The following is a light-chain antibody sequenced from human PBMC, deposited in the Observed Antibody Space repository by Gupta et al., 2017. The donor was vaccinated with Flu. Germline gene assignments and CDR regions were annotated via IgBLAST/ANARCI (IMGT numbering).Light chain of an antibody. CDR2: DAS. V-gene: IGKV3D-11*01. CDR3: QQRIHWPYT. J-gene: IGKJ2*01. CDR1: DGVNKG. Sequence: EIVMTQSPATVSLSPGETATLTCRASDGVNKGLAWHQQKPGQAPRLLIYDASKMASGAPARFSGSRSETDFTLTINSLQPEDFAVYYCQQRIHWPYTFGQGTKLEI.